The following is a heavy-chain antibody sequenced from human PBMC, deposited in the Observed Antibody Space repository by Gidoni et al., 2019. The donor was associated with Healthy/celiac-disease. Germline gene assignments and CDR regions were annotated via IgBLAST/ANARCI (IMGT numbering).Heavy chain of an antibody. V-gene: IGHV3-30*18. Sequence: QVQLVESGGGVVQPGRSLRRSCAASGFTFSSQGTHWVRQAPGKGLDWVAVISYDGSTKYYADSVKGRFTISIDNSKNTLYLQMNSLRAEDTAVYYCAKDRLAYCSGGSCYGHDYWGQGTLVTVSS. CDR1: GFTFSSQG. CDR2: ISYDGSTK. J-gene: IGHJ4*02. CDR3: AKDRLAYCSGGSCYGHDY. D-gene: IGHD2-15*01.